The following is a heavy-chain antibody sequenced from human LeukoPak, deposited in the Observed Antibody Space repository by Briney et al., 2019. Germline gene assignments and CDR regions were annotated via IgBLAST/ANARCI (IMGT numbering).Heavy chain of an antibody. Sequence: SQTLSLTCTVSGASISSGSYYWNWIRQPAGKGLEWIGRMYTSGSTNFNPSLRSQVTISVDTSKNQLSLKLSSVTAADTAVYYCAKDGAPYSTGWYYWGQGTLVTVSS. V-gene: IGHV4-61*02. CDR1: GASISSGSYY. CDR2: MYTSGST. CDR3: AKDGAPYSTGWYY. D-gene: IGHD6-19*01. J-gene: IGHJ4*02.